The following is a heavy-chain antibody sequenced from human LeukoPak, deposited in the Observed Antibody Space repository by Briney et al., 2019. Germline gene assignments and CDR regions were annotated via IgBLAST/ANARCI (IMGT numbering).Heavy chain of an antibody. V-gene: IGHV3-30-3*01. J-gene: IGHJ4*02. D-gene: IGHD4-17*01. Sequence: GGSLRLSCAASGFTFSSYAMHWVRQAPGKGLEWVAVISYDGSNKYYADSVKGRFTISRDNSKNTLYPQMNSLRAEDTAVYYCARDQAKLRYYFDYWGQGTLVTVSS. CDR1: GFTFSSYA. CDR2: ISYDGSNK. CDR3: ARDQAKLRYYFDY.